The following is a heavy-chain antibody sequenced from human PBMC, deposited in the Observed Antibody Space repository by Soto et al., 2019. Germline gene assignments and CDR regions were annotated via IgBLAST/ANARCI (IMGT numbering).Heavy chain of an antibody. J-gene: IGHJ5*02. CDR2: IIPIFGTA. Sequence: GASVKVSCKASGGTFSSYAISWVRQAPGQGLEWMGGIIPIFGTANYAQKFQGRVTITADESTSTAYMELSSLRSEDTAVYYCARDSRWYSSSWCWGNWFDPWGQGTLVTVSS. CDR1: GGTFSSYA. V-gene: IGHV1-69*13. CDR3: ARDSRWYSSSWCWGNWFDP. D-gene: IGHD6-13*01.